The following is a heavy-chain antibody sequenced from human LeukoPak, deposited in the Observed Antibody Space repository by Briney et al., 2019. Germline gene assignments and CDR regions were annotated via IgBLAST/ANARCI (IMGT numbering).Heavy chain of an antibody. J-gene: IGHJ4*02. V-gene: IGHV1-2*02. Sequence: ASVKVSCKASGYTFTGYYMHWMRQAPGQGLEWMGWINPNSGGTNYAQKFQGRVTMTRDTSISTAYMELSRLRSDDTAVYYCARVLFGIAVAGTLAYWGQGTLVTVSS. CDR1: GYTFTGYY. CDR3: ARVLFGIAVAGTLAY. D-gene: IGHD6-19*01. CDR2: INPNSGGT.